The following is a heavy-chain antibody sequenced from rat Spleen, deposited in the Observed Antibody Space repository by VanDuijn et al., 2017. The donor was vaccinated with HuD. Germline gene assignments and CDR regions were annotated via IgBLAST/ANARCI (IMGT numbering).Heavy chain of an antibody. Sequence: EVQLVESGGDLVQPGRSLKLSCAASGFTFSNFGMAWVRQAPTKGLEWVATISYDGSKTYYRDSVKGRFTISRDNAKSTLYLQMDSLRSEDTATYYCTRENYDGYYDVMDAWGQGASVTVSS. D-gene: IGHD1-12*03. CDR1: GFTFSNFG. J-gene: IGHJ4*01. V-gene: IGHV5-29*01. CDR2: ISYDGSKT. CDR3: TRENYDGYYDVMDA.